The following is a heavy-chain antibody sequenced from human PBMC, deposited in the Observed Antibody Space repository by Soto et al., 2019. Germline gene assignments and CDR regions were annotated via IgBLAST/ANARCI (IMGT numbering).Heavy chain of an antibody. D-gene: IGHD6-19*01. CDR3: ARSFGWYAIDY. CDR2: ISHSGSV. CDR1: GGSISSNYF. Sequence: QVLLQESGPGLVQPSGTLSLSCAVSGGSISSNYFWGWVRQPPGKGLEWVGDISHSGSVNYNPSLKSRVTISIDKSKNQFSLKLNSVTAADTAAYYCARSFGWYAIDYWGQGTLVIVSS. V-gene: IGHV4-4*02. J-gene: IGHJ4*02.